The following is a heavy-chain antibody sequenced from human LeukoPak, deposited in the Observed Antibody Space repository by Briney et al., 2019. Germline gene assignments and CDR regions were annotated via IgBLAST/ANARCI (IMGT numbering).Heavy chain of an antibody. CDR1: GYSISSGYY. D-gene: IGHD3-22*01. Sequence: SETLSLTCTVSGYSISSGYYWGWIRQPPGKGLEWIGSIYTSGSTNYNPSLKSRVTMSVDTSKNHFSLKLSSVTAADTAVYYCARDRYYYDSSGYGLWFDPWGQGTLVTVSS. V-gene: IGHV4-38-2*02. J-gene: IGHJ5*02. CDR2: IYTSGST. CDR3: ARDRYYYDSSGYGLWFDP.